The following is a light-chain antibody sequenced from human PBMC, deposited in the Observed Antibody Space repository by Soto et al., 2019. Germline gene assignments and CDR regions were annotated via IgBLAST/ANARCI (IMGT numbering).Light chain of an antibody. V-gene: IGKV1-5*03. CDR2: KAS. J-gene: IGKJ1*01. CDR3: QQYNSYSPT. Sequence: DIEMTQSPSTLSASVGDRVTIPCRASQTINNQLAWYQQKAGKAPNLLIYKASRLESGVPSRFSGSGSETEFTLTISGLQPGDSATYYCQQYNSYSPTFGQGTKVDIK. CDR1: QTINNQ.